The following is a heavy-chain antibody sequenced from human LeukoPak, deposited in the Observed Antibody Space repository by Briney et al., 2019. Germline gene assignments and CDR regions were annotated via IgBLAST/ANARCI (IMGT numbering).Heavy chain of an antibody. CDR2: IKTDGSQI. D-gene: IGHD2-2*01. CDR1: GFTFSSYW. Sequence: GGSLRLSCVASGFTFSSYWMTWVRQAPGKGLEWVANIKTDGSQIYYVDSVKGRFTISRDNAKNSLYLQMNSLRAEDTAVYYCAVLTYQLLDYYFDYWGQGTLVTVSS. CDR3: AVLTYQLLDYYFDY. J-gene: IGHJ4*02. V-gene: IGHV3-7*01.